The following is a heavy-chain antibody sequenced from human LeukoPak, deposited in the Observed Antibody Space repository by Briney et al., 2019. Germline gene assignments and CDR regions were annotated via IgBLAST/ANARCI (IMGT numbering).Heavy chain of an antibody. V-gene: IGHV3-30*03. Sequence: GRSLRLSCAASGFTFSSYGIHWVRQAPGKGLEWVAVISYDGSNKYYADSVKGRFTISRDNSKNTLYLQMNSLRAEDTAVYYCARGVGYSNPFVAFDIWGQGTMVTVSS. J-gene: IGHJ3*02. CDR3: ARGVGYSNPFVAFDI. D-gene: IGHD4-11*01. CDR1: GFTFSSYG. CDR2: ISYDGSNK.